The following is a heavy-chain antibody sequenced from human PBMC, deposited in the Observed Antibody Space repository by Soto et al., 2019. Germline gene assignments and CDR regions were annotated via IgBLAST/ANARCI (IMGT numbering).Heavy chain of an antibody. CDR3: ARGKQLLRDY. D-gene: IGHD2-2*01. V-gene: IGHV4-59*01. CDR2: ICYSGST. CDR1: GGSINSYY. J-gene: IGHJ4*02. Sequence: PSETLPHTCSVSGGSINSYYWSWIRQPPGKGLEWIGYICYSGSTNYNPSLKSRVTISVDTSKNQFSLNLTSVTAADTAVYYCARGKQLLRDYWGQGTLVTVS.